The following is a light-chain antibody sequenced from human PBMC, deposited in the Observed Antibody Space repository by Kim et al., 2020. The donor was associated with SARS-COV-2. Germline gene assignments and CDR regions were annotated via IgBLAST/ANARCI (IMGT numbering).Light chain of an antibody. Sequence: ASVGDRVTITCRASQSISSYLNWYQQKPGKAPKLLIYAAASLQRGVPSRFSGSGSGTDFTLTISSLQPEDVATYYCQQNYSTPRTFGGGTKVDIK. V-gene: IGKV1-39*01. CDR2: AAA. J-gene: IGKJ4*02. CDR1: QSISSY. CDR3: QQNYSTPRT.